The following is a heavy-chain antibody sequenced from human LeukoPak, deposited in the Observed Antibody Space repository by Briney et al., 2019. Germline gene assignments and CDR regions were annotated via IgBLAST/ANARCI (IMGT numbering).Heavy chain of an antibody. CDR1: GYTFTSYD. CDR3: ARAGGKQQQVLGNYYYYMDV. CDR2: MNPNSGNT. V-gene: IGHV1-8*01. Sequence: ASVKVSCKASGYTFTSYDINWVRQATGQGLEWMGWMNPNSGNTGYAQKFQGRVTMTRNTSISTAYMELSSLRSEDTAVYYCARAGGKQQQVLGNYYYYMDVWGKGTTVTVSS. J-gene: IGHJ6*03. D-gene: IGHD6-13*01.